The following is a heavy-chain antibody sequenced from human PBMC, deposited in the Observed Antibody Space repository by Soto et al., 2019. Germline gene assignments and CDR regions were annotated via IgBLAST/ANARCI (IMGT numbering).Heavy chain of an antibody. CDR1: GYTFTSYG. CDR2: ISAYNGNT. Sequence: GASVKVSCKASGYTFTSYGISWVRQAPGQGLEWMGWISAYNGNTNYAQKLQGRVTMTTDTSTSTAYMELRSLRSDGTAVYYCARDLEKSGTTSGWFDPWGQGTLVTVSS. V-gene: IGHV1-18*01. J-gene: IGHJ5*02. D-gene: IGHD1-7*01. CDR3: ARDLEKSGTTSGWFDP.